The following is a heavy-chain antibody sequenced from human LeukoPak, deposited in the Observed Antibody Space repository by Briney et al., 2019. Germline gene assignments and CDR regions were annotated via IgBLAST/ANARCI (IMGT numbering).Heavy chain of an antibody. Sequence: SETLSLTCAVYGGSFSGYYWSWIRQPPGKGLEWIGEINHSGSTNYNPSLKSRVTISVDTSKNQFSLKLSSVTAADTAVYYCARGGWGYYDSSGYCYYWGQGTLVTVSS. CDR3: ARGGWGYYDSSGYCYY. D-gene: IGHD3-22*01. CDR1: GGSFSGYY. V-gene: IGHV4-34*01. CDR2: INHSGST. J-gene: IGHJ4*02.